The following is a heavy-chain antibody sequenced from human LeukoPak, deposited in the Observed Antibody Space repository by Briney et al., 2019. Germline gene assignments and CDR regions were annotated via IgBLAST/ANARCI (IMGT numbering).Heavy chain of an antibody. V-gene: IGHV3-11*01. CDR1: GSTFSDYY. Sequence: TGGSLRLSCAASGSTFSDYYMSWIRQAPGKGLEWVSYISSSGSTIYYADSVKGRFTISRDNAKNSLYLQMNSLRAEDTAVYYCARDQVAARRFYYYGMDVWGQGTTVTVSS. CDR3: ARDQVAARRFYYYGMDV. D-gene: IGHD6-6*01. CDR2: ISSSGSTI. J-gene: IGHJ6*02.